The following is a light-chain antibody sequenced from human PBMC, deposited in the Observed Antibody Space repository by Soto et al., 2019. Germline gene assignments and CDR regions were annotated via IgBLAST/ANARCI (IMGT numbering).Light chain of an antibody. CDR2: DAP. V-gene: IGKV3-11*01. J-gene: IGKJ4*01. CDR3: QQRSNWLT. Sequence: EIVLTQSPATLSLSPGERATLSCRASQSVSSYLAWYQQKPGQAPRLLIYDAPNRATGIPARFSGSGSAPDFTLTISSLQPEDFAVYYCQQRSNWLTFGGGTKVQIK. CDR1: QSVSSY.